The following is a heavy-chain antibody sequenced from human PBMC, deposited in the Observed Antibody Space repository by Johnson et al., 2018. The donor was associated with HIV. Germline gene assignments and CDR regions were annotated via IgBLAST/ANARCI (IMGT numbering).Heavy chain of an antibody. V-gene: IGHV3-7*01. J-gene: IGHJ3*02. CDR1: GFIFSSYW. CDR2: IKVDGSQK. CDR3: ARSLGVGAFDI. D-gene: IGHD3-10*01. Sequence: VQLVESGGGLVQPGGSLRLSCAASGFIFSSYWMSWVRQAPGKGLEWVANIKVDGSQKYYVDSVKGRFTISRDNAKNSLYLQMNSLRGEDTAVYYCARSLGVGAFDIWGQGTMVTVSS.